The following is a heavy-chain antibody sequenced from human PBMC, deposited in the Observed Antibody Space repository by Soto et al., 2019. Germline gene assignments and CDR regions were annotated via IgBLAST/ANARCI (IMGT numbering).Heavy chain of an antibody. CDR2: ISSSSSYI. J-gene: IGHJ4*02. CDR3: ARDSIGSVGATREADY. D-gene: IGHD1-26*01. V-gene: IGHV3-21*01. Sequence: EVQLVESGGGLVKPGGSLRLSCAASGFTFSSYSMNWVRQAPGKGLEWVSSISSSSSYIYYADSVKGRFTISRDNAKNSLYLQMNSMRAEDTAVYYCARDSIGSVGATREADYWGQGTLVTVSS. CDR1: GFTFSSYS.